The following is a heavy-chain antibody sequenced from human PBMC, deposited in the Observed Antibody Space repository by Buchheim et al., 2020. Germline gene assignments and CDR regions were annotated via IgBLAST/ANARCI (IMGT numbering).Heavy chain of an antibody. V-gene: IGHV1-69*01. J-gene: IGHJ5*02. D-gene: IGHD6-19*01. CDR1: GGTFSSYA. Sequence: QVQLVQSGAEVKKPGSSVKVSCKASGGTFSSYAISWVRQAPGQGLEWMGGIIPIFGTANYAQKFQGRVTITADESTSTAYMELSSLRSEDTAVYYCASLGDSSGWYGEYLLGHNWFDPWGQGTL. CDR3: ASLGDSSGWYGEYLLGHNWFDP. CDR2: IIPIFGTA.